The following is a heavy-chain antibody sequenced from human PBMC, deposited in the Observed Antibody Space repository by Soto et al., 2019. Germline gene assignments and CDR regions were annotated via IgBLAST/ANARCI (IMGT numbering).Heavy chain of an antibody. J-gene: IGHJ4*02. CDR2: IYYSGTT. V-gene: IGHV4-31*03. CDR3: ASGVSGSHFDQ. CDR1: GASISTVGHF. Sequence: QVQLEESGPGLVKASQTLSLTCTFSGASISTVGHFWSWLRQHPGRGLEWIGYIYYSGTTHYHDSLKSRVTISVDTAKNHFSLKLSSVTAADTAVYDCASGVSGSHFDQWGQGTLVTVSS. D-gene: IGHD1-26*01.